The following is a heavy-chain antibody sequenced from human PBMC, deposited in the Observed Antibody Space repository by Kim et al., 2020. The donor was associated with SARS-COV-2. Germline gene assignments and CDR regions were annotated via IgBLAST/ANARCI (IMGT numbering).Heavy chain of an antibody. J-gene: IGHJ4*02. Sequence: GGSLRLSCAASGFSFSDYYMIWIRQSPGKGLEWVSYISGNTGYTNYADSVKGRFTISRDNTKNSLYLQMTSLRAEDTALYYCARIPGGSSSWYYFDHWGQGTRVTVST. D-gene: IGHD6-13*01. CDR2: ISGNTGYT. V-gene: IGHV3-11*03. CDR3: ARIPGGSSSWYYFDH. CDR1: GFSFSDYY.